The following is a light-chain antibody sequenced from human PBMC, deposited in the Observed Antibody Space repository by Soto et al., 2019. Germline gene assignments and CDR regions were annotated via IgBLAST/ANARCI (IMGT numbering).Light chain of an antibody. J-gene: IGKJ4*01. CDR1: QSVSSN. CDR3: QQYNNWPPLT. Sequence: EIVMTQSPATLSVSPGERANLSCRASQSVSSNLAWYQQKPGQAPRLLIYGASTRATGIPARFSGSGSGTEFTLTISSRQSEDVAVYYCQQYNNWPPLTFGGGTKVEIK. CDR2: GAS. V-gene: IGKV3-15*01.